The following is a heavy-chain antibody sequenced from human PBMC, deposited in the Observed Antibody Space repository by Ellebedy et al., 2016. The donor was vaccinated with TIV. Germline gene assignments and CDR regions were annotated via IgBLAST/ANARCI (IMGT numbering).Heavy chain of an antibody. CDR3: ARDGSYYYDSSGYGWFDP. Sequence: MPSETLSLTCTVSGGSISSYYWSWIRQPPGKGLEWIGYIYYSGSTNYNPSLKSRVTIAVDTSKNQFSLKLSSVTAADTAVYYCARDGSYYYDSSGYGWFDPWGQGTLVTVSS. CDR1: GGSISSYY. CDR2: IYYSGST. J-gene: IGHJ5*02. V-gene: IGHV4-59*01. D-gene: IGHD3-22*01.